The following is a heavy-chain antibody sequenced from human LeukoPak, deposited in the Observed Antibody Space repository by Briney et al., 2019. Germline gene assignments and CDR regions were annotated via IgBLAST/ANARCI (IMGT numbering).Heavy chain of an antibody. V-gene: IGHV3-7*01. CDR1: GFTFSSYW. CDR3: AREARGTGAAFNA. CDR2: IKEDGTHK. Sequence: GGSLRLSCAASGFTFSSYWMSWVRQAPGKGLEWAANIKEDGTHKYYVGSVRGRFTISRDNAKNSLYLQMNSLRAEDTAIYYCAREARGTGAAFNAWGQGTMVTVFS. D-gene: IGHD2-8*02. J-gene: IGHJ3*01.